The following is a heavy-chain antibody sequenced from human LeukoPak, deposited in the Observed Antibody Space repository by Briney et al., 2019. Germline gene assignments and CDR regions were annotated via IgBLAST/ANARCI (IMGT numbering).Heavy chain of an antibody. CDR2: ISYDGSNK. V-gene: IGHV3-30-3*01. J-gene: IGHJ6*02. CDR3: ARNFGSGRRYYYYVMDV. Sequence: GGSLRRSCAASGFTFSSYAMHWVRQVPGKGLEWVAVISYDGSNKYYADSVKGRFTTSRDNSKNTLYVQMNSLSAEDTAVYYCARNFGSGRRYYYYVMDVWGQGTTVTVAS. D-gene: IGHD3-10*01. CDR1: GFTFSSYA.